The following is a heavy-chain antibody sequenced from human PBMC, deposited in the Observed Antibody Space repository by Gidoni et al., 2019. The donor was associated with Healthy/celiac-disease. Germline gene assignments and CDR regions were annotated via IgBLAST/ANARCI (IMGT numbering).Heavy chain of an antibody. CDR3: ARLDRGTSCYACFDY. CDR2: ISSSGSTI. V-gene: IGHV3-11*01. Sequence: QVQLVESGGGLVKPGASLRLSCSASGFTFRDYYMSWIRQAPGKGLEWVSYISSSGSTIYYAESVKGRFTISRDNAKNSLYLQMNSLRAEDTAVYYCARLDRGTSCYACFDYWGQGTLVTVSS. CDR1: GFTFRDYY. D-gene: IGHD2-2*01. J-gene: IGHJ4*02.